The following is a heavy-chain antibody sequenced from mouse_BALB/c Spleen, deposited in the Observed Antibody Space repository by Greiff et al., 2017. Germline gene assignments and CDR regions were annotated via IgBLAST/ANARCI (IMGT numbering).Heavy chain of an antibody. D-gene: IGHD4-1*01. Sequence: EVKLQESGGGLVQPKGSLKLSCAASGFTFNTYAMNWVRQAPGKGLEWVARIRSKSNNYATYYADSVKDRFTISRDDSQSMLYLQMNNLKTEDTAMYYCVRLADWYFDVWGAGTTVTVSS. CDR3: VRLADWYFDV. J-gene: IGHJ1*01. CDR2: IRSKSNNYAT. V-gene: IGHV10-1*02. CDR1: GFTFNTYA.